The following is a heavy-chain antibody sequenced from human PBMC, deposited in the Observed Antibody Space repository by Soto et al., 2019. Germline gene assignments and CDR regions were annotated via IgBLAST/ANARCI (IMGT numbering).Heavy chain of an antibody. CDR1: GGSLSGYY. CDR2: INHNGST. D-gene: IGHD3-9*01. V-gene: IGHV4-34*01. J-gene: IGHJ4*02. Sequence: SETLSLTCAVYGGSLSGYYWSWIRQPPGKGLEWIGEINHNGSTNYNPSLKSRVTISVDTSKNQFSLKLSSVTAADTAVYYCARGGRTWFSYWGQGTLVTVSS. CDR3: ARGGRTWFSY.